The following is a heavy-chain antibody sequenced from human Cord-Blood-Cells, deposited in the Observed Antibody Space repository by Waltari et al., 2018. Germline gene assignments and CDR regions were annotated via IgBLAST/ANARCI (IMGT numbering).Heavy chain of an antibody. CDR1: GGSFSGYY. D-gene: IGHD2-2*01. V-gene: IGHV4-34*01. CDR2: INHSGST. Sequence: QVQLQQWGAGLLKPSETLSLTCAVYGGSFSGYYWSWIRQPPGKGLEWIGEINHSGSTTYNPSRKSRVTISVDTSKNQFSLKLSSVTAADTAVYYCATRGEVPAANFDYWGQGTLVTVSS. CDR3: ATRGEVPAANFDY. J-gene: IGHJ4*02.